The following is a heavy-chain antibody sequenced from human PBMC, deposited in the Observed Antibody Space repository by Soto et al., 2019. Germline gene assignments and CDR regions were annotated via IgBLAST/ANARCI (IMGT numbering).Heavy chain of an antibody. CDR1: GFTFSSYA. V-gene: IGHV3-23*01. D-gene: IGHD6-19*01. Sequence: PGGSLRLSCAASGFTFSSYAMSWVRQAPGKGLEWVSGISGNSGSTYYADSVKGRFTISRDNAKNSLYLQMNSLRAEDTALYYCAKDTKVAVAGISWVDYFDYWGQGTLVTVSS. J-gene: IGHJ4*02. CDR2: ISGNSGST. CDR3: AKDTKVAVAGISWVDYFDY.